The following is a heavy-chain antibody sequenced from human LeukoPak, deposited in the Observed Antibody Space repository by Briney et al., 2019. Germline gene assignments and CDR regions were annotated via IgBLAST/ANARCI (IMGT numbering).Heavy chain of an antibody. Sequence: PGGSLRLSCAASGFTVSSNYMSWVRQAPGKGLEWVAVISIDGKKSYYADSVKGRFTISRDNSKSTLFLQMNSLRAEDTAVYFCAKAAGKENGYDFFFQHWGQGTLVTVSS. CDR2: ISIDGKKS. D-gene: IGHD5-12*01. V-gene: IGHV3-30*18. CDR1: GFTVSSNY. J-gene: IGHJ1*01. CDR3: AKAAGKENGYDFFFQH.